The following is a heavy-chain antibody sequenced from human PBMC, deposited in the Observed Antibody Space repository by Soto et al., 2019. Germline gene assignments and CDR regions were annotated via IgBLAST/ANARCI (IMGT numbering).Heavy chain of an antibody. J-gene: IGHJ4*02. Sequence: GESLKISCQGSGYKFIDYWIVWVRQKPGKGLEWMGIIWPGDSETRYSPSFQGQVTISADKSINTAYLQWSSLKASDTAMYYCARMDTGYDYGYFDNWGQGTQVTLS. V-gene: IGHV5-51*01. CDR3: ARMDTGYDYGYFDN. CDR1: GYKFIDYW. CDR2: IWPGDSET. D-gene: IGHD5-18*01.